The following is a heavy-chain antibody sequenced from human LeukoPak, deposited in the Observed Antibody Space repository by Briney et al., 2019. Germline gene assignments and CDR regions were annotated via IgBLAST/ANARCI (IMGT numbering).Heavy chain of an antibody. Sequence: ASVKVSCKASGYTFTGYYMHWMRQAPGQGLEWMGWINPNSGGTNYAQKFQGRVTMTRDTSISTAYMELSRLRSDDTAVYYCAREYYYDSSGHSHWGQGTLVTVSS. CDR1: GYTFTGYY. CDR3: AREYYYDSSGHSH. D-gene: IGHD3-22*01. J-gene: IGHJ4*02. CDR2: INPNSGGT. V-gene: IGHV1-2*02.